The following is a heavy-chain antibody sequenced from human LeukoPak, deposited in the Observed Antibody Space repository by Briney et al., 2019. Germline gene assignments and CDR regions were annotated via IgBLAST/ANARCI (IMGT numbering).Heavy chain of an antibody. CDR2: ISTSSSTI. J-gene: IGHJ6*03. Sequence: GSLRLSCAASGLSFISYSMNWVRQAPGKGLEWVSYISTSSSTIYYADSVKGRFTISRDNAKNSLFLQMNSLRAEDTAVYYCARAQRDYYYYYMDVWGKGTTVTVSS. CDR1: GLSFISYS. V-gene: IGHV3-48*01. CDR3: ARAQRDYYYYYMDV.